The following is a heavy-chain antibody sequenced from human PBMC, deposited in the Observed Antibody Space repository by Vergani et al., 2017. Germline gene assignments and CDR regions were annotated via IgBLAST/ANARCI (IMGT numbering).Heavy chain of an antibody. V-gene: IGHV1-2*02. CDR3: ARGGSRTTVAVDS. CDR2: INPNSGGT. D-gene: IGHD1-1*01. J-gene: IGHJ4*02. Sequence: QVQLVQSGAEVKKPGSSVKVSCKASGGTFSSYAISWVRQAPGQGLEWMGWINPNSGGTKYAQKFQGRVTMTRDTSITTASVELSGLRSDDTAVYYCARGGSRTTVAVDSWGQGTLVTVSS. CDR1: GGTFSSYA.